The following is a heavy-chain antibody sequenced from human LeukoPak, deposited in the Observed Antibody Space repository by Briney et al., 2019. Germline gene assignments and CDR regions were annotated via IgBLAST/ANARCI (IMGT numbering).Heavy chain of an antibody. CDR3: AKDLDTMVRGAPYGMDV. Sequence: PGGSLRLSCAPSGFTLSSYGMHWVRQAPGKGLEWVAFIRYDGSNKYYADSVEGRFTISRDNSKNTLYLQMNSLRAEDTAVYYCAKDLDTMVRGAPYGMDVWGQGTTVTVSS. CDR2: IRYDGSNK. D-gene: IGHD3-10*01. CDR1: GFTLSSYG. J-gene: IGHJ6*02. V-gene: IGHV3-30*02.